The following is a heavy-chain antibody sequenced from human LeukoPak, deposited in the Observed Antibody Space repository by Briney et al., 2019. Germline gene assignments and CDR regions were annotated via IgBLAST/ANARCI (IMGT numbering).Heavy chain of an antibody. Sequence: PGESLRLSCAASGFTFSNAWMNWVRQAPGKGLEWVSAISGSGGSTYYADSVKGRFTISRDNSKNTLYLQMNSLRAEDTAIYYCAKMGGSIAARPNYFDYWGQGTLVTVSS. CDR2: ISGSGGST. V-gene: IGHV3-23*01. J-gene: IGHJ4*02. CDR3: AKMGGSIAARPNYFDY. CDR1: GFTFSNAW. D-gene: IGHD6-6*01.